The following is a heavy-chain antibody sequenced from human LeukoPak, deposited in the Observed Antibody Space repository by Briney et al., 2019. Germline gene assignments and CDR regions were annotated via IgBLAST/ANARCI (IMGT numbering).Heavy chain of an antibody. J-gene: IGHJ5*02. V-gene: IGHV4-4*07. CDR1: GGSISSYY. CDR3: ARKPLYCSSTSCWFDP. D-gene: IGHD2-2*01. Sequence: SETLSLTCTVSGGSISSYYWSWIRQPAGKGLEWIGRIYTSGSTNYNPSLKSRVTMSVDTSKNQFSLKLSSVTAADTAVYYCARKPLYCSSTSCWFDPWGQGTLVTVSS. CDR2: IYTSGST.